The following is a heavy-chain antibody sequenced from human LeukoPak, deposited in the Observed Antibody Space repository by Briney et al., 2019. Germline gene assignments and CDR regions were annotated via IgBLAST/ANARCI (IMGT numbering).Heavy chain of an antibody. CDR3: ARDMYYYDSSGYPDAFDI. V-gene: IGHV7-4-1*02. CDR1: GYTFTSYA. Sequence: ASVKVSCKASGYTFTSYAMNWVRQAPGQGLEWMGWINTNTGNPTYAQGFTGRFVFSSDTSVSTAYLQISSLKAEDTAVYYCARDMYYYDSSGYPDAFDIWGQGTMVTVSS. CDR2: INTNTGNP. J-gene: IGHJ3*02. D-gene: IGHD3-22*01.